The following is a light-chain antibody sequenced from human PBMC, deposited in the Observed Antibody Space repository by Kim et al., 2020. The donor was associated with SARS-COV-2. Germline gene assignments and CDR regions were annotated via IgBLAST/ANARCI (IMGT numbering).Light chain of an antibody. Sequence: SVTPAETATLAGRAVQSVSNNLAGYQQKPGPAPRLLMYDASTRATGIPARFSGSGSGTEFTLTISSLQSEDFAVYYCQQYSKWRTFGQGTKVEIK. CDR3: QQYSKWRT. J-gene: IGKJ1*01. V-gene: IGKV3-15*01. CDR1: QSVSNN. CDR2: DAS.